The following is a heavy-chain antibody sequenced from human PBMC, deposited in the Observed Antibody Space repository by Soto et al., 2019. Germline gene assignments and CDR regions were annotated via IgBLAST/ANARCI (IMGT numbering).Heavy chain of an antibody. CDR1: GGTFSSYA. D-gene: IGHD3-9*01. CDR3: ARSGVLRYFDWSPLDPYYFDY. Sequence: SVKVSCKASGGTFSSYAISWVRQAPGQALEWMGGIIPIFGTANYAQKFQGRVTITADESTSTAYMELSSLRSEDTAVYYCARSGVLRYFDWSPLDPYYFDYWGQGTLVTVSS. CDR2: IIPIFGTA. V-gene: IGHV1-69*13. J-gene: IGHJ4*02.